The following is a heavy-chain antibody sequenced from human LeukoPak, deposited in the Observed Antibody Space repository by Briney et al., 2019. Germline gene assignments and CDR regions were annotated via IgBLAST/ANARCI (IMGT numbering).Heavy chain of an antibody. Sequence: GASVKPCCKASGYIFTTYSISWVRQAPGQGLEWLGWTRLYRGDINYATTYPGRGTMTTDTSTSTPYMELRSLRSDDTDMYYCAIDRPSAIGTKARFDPWGQGTLVAVPS. D-gene: IGHD1-1*01. CDR2: TRLYRGDI. V-gene: IGHV1-18*04. J-gene: IGHJ5*02. CDR3: AIDRPSAIGTKARFDP. CDR1: GYIFTTYS.